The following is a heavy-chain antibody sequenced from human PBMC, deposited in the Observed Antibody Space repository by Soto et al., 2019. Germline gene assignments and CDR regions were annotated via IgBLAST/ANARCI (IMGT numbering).Heavy chain of an antibody. CDR3: AKDHPFTNQTATTGMDA. Sequence: HPEGSLRLSCAASGFTFSSYGMHWVRQAPGKGLEWVAVISYDGSNKYYADSVKGRLTISRDNSKNTLYLQMNSLRAEDTAEYYWAKDHPFTNQTATTGMDALGLGT. CDR1: GFTFSSYG. J-gene: IGHJ6*02. D-gene: IGHD2-8*01. CDR2: ISYDGSNK. V-gene: IGHV3-30*18.